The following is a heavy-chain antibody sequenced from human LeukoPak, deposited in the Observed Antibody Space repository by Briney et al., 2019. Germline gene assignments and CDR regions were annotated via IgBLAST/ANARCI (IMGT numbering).Heavy chain of an antibody. D-gene: IGHD3-10*01. CDR2: IYYSGST. CDR3: ARDTCYGSGSFDY. J-gene: IGHJ4*02. CDR1: GGSISSYY. Sequence: PSETLSLTCTVSGGSISSYYWSWIRQPPGKGLEWIGYIYYSGSTNYNPSLKSRVTISVDTSKNQFSLKLSSVTAADTAVYYCARDTCYGSGSFDYWGQGTLVTVSS. V-gene: IGHV4-59*01.